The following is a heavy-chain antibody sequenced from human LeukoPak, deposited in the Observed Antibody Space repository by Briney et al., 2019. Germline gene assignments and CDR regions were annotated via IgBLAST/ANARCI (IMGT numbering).Heavy chain of an antibody. Sequence: SETLSLTCTVPGGSISSSSYYWGWIRQPPGKGLEWIGEIYHDGSTNYNPSLKSRVTISMDKSKNQLSLKLNFVTAADTAVYYCARDRGGYTYSHDYWGQGTLVTVSS. V-gene: IGHV4-39*07. J-gene: IGHJ4*02. CDR2: IYHDGST. D-gene: IGHD5-18*01. CDR3: ARDRGGYTYSHDY. CDR1: GGSISSSSYY.